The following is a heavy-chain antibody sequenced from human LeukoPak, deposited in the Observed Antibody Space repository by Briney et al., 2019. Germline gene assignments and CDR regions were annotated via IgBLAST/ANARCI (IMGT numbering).Heavy chain of an antibody. D-gene: IGHD3-10*01. CDR2: IYYSGST. V-gene: IGHV4-61*01. CDR1: GGSISSGPYF. J-gene: IGHJ4*02. Sequence: PSETLSLTCSVSGGSISSGPYFWSWIRQPPGKGLEWIGYIYYSGSTNYNPSLKSRVTISVDTSKNQFSLKLSSVTAADTAVYYCAREDTMVRGQFLRWGQGTLVTVSS. CDR3: AREDTMVRGQFLR.